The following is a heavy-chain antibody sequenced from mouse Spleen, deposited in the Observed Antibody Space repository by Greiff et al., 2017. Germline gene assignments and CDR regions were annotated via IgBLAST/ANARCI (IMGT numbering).Heavy chain of an antibody. CDR3: ARRGDYEYWYFDV. D-gene: IGHD2-4*01. J-gene: IGHJ1*03. V-gene: IGHV3-8*01. CDR1: DYSITSDY. Sequence: DVQLQESGPGLAKPSQTLSLTCSVTDYSITSDYWSWIRKFPGNKLEYMGYISYSGSTYYHPSLKSRISITRDTSKNQYYLQLNSVTSEDTATYYCARRGDYEYWYFDVWGTGTTVTVSS. CDR2: ISYSGST.